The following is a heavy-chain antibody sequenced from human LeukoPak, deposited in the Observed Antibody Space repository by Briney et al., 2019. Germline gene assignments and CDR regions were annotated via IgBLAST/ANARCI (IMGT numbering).Heavy chain of an antibody. CDR2: ISSSSSTI. V-gene: IGHV3-48*01. D-gene: IGHD1-7*01. CDR3: ARENFADLFDF. Sequence: GGSLRLSCAASGFTFSNYNMNWVRQAPGKGLERIAYISSSSSTIYYADSVKGRFTISRDNAKNSLFLHMNSLRAEDTALYYCARENFADLFDFWGQGALVTVSS. CDR1: GFTFSNYN. J-gene: IGHJ4*02.